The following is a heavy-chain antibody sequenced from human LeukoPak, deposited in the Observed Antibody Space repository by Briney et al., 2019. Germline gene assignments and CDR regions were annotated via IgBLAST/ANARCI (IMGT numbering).Heavy chain of an antibody. CDR1: GYTFTSYA. V-gene: IGHV1-18*01. D-gene: IGHD5-18*01. J-gene: IGHJ6*02. CDR3: ARGYSYGSDYYYGMDA. CDR2: ISGYNGNT. Sequence: APVKVSCKASGYTFTSYAISWVRQAPGQGLEWMGWISGYNGNTKYAQKVQGRVTMTTDTSTSTAYMELRSLRSDDTAVYYCARGYSYGSDYYYGMDAWGQGTTVTVSS.